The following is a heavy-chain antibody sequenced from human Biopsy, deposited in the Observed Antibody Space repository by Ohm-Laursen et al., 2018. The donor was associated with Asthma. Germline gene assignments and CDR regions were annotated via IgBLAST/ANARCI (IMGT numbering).Heavy chain of an antibody. J-gene: IGHJ6*02. CDR1: GFTFSSYG. CDR3: ARERAGVLGSYNGMDV. CDR2: VTYDGISQ. V-gene: IGHV3-30*03. D-gene: IGHD2-8*01. Sequence: SLRLSCTASGFTFSSYGMHWVCQVAGKGLDWVAVVTYDGISQYYAESVKGRFTISRDNSRNTLNLQMNSVRPDDTAVYFCARERAGVLGSYNGMDVWGPGTTVSVSS.